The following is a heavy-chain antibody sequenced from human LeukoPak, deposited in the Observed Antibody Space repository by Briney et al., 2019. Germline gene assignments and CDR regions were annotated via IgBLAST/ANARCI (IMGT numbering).Heavy chain of an antibody. Sequence: KSGGSLRLSCAASGFTFSDYYMSWIRQAPGKGLEWVSYISSSGSTIYYADSVKGRFTISRDNAKNSLYLQLNSLRAEDTAVYYCARDRRPTYFYDISGYTIPTFYDYWGQGTLVTVSS. CDR2: ISSSGSTI. V-gene: IGHV3-11*04. CDR1: GFTFSDYY. D-gene: IGHD3-22*01. CDR3: ARDRRPTYFYDISGYTIPTFYDY. J-gene: IGHJ4*02.